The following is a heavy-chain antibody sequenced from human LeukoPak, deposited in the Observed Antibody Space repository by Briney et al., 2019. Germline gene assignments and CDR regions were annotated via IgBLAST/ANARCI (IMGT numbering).Heavy chain of an antibody. CDR2: INPSGGST. J-gene: IGHJ5*02. V-gene: IGHV1-46*01. CDR1: GYTFTSYY. D-gene: IGHD1-26*01. CDR3: ARDKLAALRSGVFDP. Sequence: ASVKVSCKASGYTFTSYYMHWVRQAPGQGLEWMGLINPSGGSTSYAQKFQGRVTMTRDTSTSTVYMELSSLRSEDTAVYYCARDKLAALRSGVFDPWGQGTLVTVSS.